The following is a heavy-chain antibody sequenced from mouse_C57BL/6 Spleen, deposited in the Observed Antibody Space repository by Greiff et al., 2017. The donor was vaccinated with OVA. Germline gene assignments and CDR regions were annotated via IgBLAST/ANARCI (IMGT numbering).Heavy chain of an antibody. CDR1: GYAFSSSW. V-gene: IGHV1-82*01. CDR2: IYPGDGDT. CDR3: AREGDGYYWAWFAY. Sequence: VKLMESGPELVKPGASVKISCKASGYAFSSSWMNWVKQRPGKGLEWIGRIYPGDGDTNYNGKFKGKATLTAEKSSSTAYMQLSSLTSEDSAVYFCAREGDGYYWAWFAYWGQGTLVTVSA. D-gene: IGHD2-3*01. J-gene: IGHJ3*01.